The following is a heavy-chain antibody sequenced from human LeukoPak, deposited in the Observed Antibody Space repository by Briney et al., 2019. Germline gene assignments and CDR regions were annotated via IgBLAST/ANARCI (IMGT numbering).Heavy chain of an antibody. D-gene: IGHD3-3*01. V-gene: IGHV3-49*03. CDR3: SRGLRFPDV. J-gene: IGHJ6*04. CDR1: GYTFGGYD. Sequence: GGSLRLSCTVSGYTFGGYDRSWFRQAPGKGLEWIGVISTKTYAEAKEYAASVKGRITFPRDDSNSIAHLQMNSLKTEDTAVYYCSRGLRFPDVWGKGTTVTVSS. CDR2: ISTKTYAEAK.